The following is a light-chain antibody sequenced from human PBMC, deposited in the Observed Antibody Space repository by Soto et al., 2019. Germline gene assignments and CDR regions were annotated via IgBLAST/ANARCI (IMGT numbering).Light chain of an antibody. Sequence: DIQMTQSPSSLSASVGDRVTITCRASQSISDYLNWYQQKPGKAPKLLIHAASSLQSGVPSRFSGSGSGTDFTLTISSLQPEDFATYYCQQSYNTLLYTFGQGIKLEIK. V-gene: IGKV1-39*01. CDR1: QSISDY. CDR2: AAS. J-gene: IGKJ2*01. CDR3: QQSYNTLLYT.